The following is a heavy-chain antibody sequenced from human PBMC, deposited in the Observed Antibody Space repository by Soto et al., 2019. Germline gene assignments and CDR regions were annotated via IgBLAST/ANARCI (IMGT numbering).Heavy chain of an antibody. J-gene: IGHJ4*02. Sequence: QVHLVESGGGVVQPGGSLRLSCAASGFTFSSYGFHWVRQAPGRGLEWVALIWYDGSNKHYADSVKGRFTISKDNSKNTLYLQMSSLRADDTAVYYCARDLGTFGTLGGSYFDYWGQGTLVIVSS. CDR1: GFTFSSYG. CDR2: IWYDGSNK. CDR3: ARDLGTFGTLGGSYFDY. V-gene: IGHV3-33*01. D-gene: IGHD3-16*01.